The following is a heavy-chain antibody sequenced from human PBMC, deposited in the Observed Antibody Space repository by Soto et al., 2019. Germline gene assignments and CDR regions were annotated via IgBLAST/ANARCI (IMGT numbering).Heavy chain of an antibody. CDR3: ARDRGYVWGSYRYGWFDP. V-gene: IGHV3-30-3*01. CDR1: GFTFSSYA. Sequence: QVQLVESGAGVVQPGRSLRLSCAASGFTFSSYAMHWVRQAPGKGLEWVAVISYDGSNKYYADSVKGRFTISRDNSKNTLYLQMNSLRAEDTAVYYCARDRGYVWGSYRYGWFDPWGQGTLVTVSS. D-gene: IGHD3-16*02. CDR2: ISYDGSNK. J-gene: IGHJ5*02.